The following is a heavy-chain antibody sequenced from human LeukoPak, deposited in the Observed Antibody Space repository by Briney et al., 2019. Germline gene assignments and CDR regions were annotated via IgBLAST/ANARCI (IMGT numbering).Heavy chain of an antibody. D-gene: IGHD3-10*01. CDR3: ARGDPTLLYGSGSYTFDY. V-gene: IGHV3-48*03. J-gene: IGHJ4*02. CDR2: ISGRGSTI. Sequence: GGSLRLSCAASGFTFSSYEMNWVRQAPGKGLEWVSYISGRGSTIYYADSVKGRFTISRDNAKNSLYLQMNSLRAEDTAVYYCARGDPTLLYGSGSYTFDYWGQGTLVTVSS. CDR1: GFTFSSYE.